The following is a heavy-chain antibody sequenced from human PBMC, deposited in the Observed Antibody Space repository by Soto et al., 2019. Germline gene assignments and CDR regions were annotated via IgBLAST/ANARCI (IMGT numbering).Heavy chain of an antibody. CDR3: AHRRVRDSSGENFDP. CDR2: LYWDHDK. V-gene: IGHV2-5*02. D-gene: IGHD6-19*01. J-gene: IGHJ5*02. CDR1: GFSLNTNAVG. Sequence: QITLKESGPTLVQPTQPLTLTCTFSGFSLNTNAVGVAWIRQPPGKALEWLALLYWDHDKRYSPSLKSRLTITTDTSKNQVVLTMTNMDPEDTATYYCAHRRVRDSSGENFDPWGQGTLVTVSS.